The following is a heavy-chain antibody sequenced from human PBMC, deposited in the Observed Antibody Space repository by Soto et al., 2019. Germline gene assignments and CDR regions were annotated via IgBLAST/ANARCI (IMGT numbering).Heavy chain of an antibody. Sequence: PGGSLRLSCAASGFTFSNAWMSWVRQAPGKGLEWVGRIKSKTDGGTTDYAAPVKGRFTISRDDSKNTLYLQMNSLKTEDTAVYYCTRGAPYSSGWHDAFDIWGQGTMVTVSS. J-gene: IGHJ3*02. CDR3: TRGAPYSSGWHDAFDI. CDR2: IKSKTDGGTT. D-gene: IGHD6-19*01. V-gene: IGHV3-15*01. CDR1: GFTFSNAW.